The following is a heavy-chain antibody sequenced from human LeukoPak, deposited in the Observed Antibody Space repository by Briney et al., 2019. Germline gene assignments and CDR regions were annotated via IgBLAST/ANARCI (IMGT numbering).Heavy chain of an antibody. V-gene: IGHV3-7*01. CDR3: ARDQRDGIQLWLRYYYYYYMDV. J-gene: IGHJ6*03. Sequence: PGGSLRLSCAASGFTFSSYWMSWVRQAPGKGLEWVANIKQDGSEKYYVDSVKGRFTISRDNAKNSLYLQMNSLRAEDTAVYYCARDQRDGIQLWLRYYYYYYMDVWGKGTTVTVSS. D-gene: IGHD5-18*01. CDR2: IKQDGSEK. CDR1: GFTFSSYW.